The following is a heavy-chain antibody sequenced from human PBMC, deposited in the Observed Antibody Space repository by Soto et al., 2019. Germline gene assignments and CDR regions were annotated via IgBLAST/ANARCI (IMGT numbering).Heavy chain of an antibody. Sequence: GGSLRLCCAASVFTFSLYGMQWVRQAPGKGLEWVAVIWYDESNKYYADSVKGRFTISRDNSKNTLYLQMSGLTAEDTAVYYCARSPYTSGHHYGMDVWGQGTTVTVSS. CDR3: ARSPYTSGHHYGMDV. J-gene: IGHJ6*02. CDR1: VFTFSLYG. V-gene: IGHV3-33*01. D-gene: IGHD3-22*01. CDR2: IWYDESNK.